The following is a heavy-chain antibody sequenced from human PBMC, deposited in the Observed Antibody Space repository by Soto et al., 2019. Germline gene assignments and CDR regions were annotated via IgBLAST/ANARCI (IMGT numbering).Heavy chain of an antibody. J-gene: IGHJ3*02. CDR2: ISYDGSNK. V-gene: IGHV3-30*03. CDR1: GFTFSSYG. Sequence: QVQLVESGGGVVQPGRSLRLSCAASGFTFSSYGMHWVRQASGKGLEWLAVISYDGSNKYYVDSVKGRFTIFRDNSRNTLELQMNSLRAEDTAVYYWAIDMVRGGVDAFDIWGKGTIVTVSS. D-gene: IGHD3-10*01. CDR3: AIDMVRGGVDAFDI.